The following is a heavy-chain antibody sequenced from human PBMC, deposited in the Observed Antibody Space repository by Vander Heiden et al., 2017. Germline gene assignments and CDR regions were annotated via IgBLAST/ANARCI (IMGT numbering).Heavy chain of an antibody. J-gene: IGHJ4*02. CDR2: INHFGNT. CDR3: ATNTSSAYDY. CDR1: GGSLSSYY. D-gene: IGHD5-12*01. Sequence: QVQLQQWGAGLLKPSATLSLTCAVHGGSLSSYYWSWIRQSPGRGLEWIGQINHFGNTNYNPSLKSRVTISIDTSKSQLSLDLSSVTAADTAVYYCATNTSSAYDYWGPGTRVTVSS. V-gene: IGHV4-34*02.